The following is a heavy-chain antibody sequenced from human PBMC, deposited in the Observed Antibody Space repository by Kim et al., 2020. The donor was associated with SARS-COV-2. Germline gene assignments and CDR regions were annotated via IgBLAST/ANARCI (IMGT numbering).Heavy chain of an antibody. CDR3: ARGGALYGDYGY. CDR1: GGSISSGGYY. V-gene: IGHV4-31*03. CDR2: IYYSGST. Sequence: SETLSLTCTVSGGSISSGGYYWSWIRQHPGKGLEWIGYIYYSGSTYYNPSLKSRVTISVDTSKNQFSLKLSSVTAADTAVYYCARGGALYGDYGYWGQGTLVTVSS. D-gene: IGHD4-17*01. J-gene: IGHJ4*02.